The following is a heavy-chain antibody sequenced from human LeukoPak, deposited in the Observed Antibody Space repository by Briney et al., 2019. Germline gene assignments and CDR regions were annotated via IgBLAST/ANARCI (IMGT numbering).Heavy chain of an antibody. D-gene: IGHD2-15*01. Sequence: GGSLRLSCAASGFTFDDYGMSWVRQAPGKGLEWVSGINWNGGSTGYADSVKGRFTISRDNAKNSLYLQMNSLRAEDTALYYCARDGLGQYCSGGSCYSSDYWGQGTLVTVSS. CDR2: INWNGGST. CDR3: ARDGLGQYCSGGSCYSSDY. V-gene: IGHV3-20*04. CDR1: GFTFDDYG. J-gene: IGHJ4*02.